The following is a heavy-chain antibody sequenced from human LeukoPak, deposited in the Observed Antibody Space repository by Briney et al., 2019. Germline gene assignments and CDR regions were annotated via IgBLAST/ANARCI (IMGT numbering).Heavy chain of an antibody. CDR1: GFTISSYA. D-gene: IGHD4-17*01. V-gene: IGHV3-23*01. J-gene: IGHJ5*02. CDR2: ISGSGGST. CDR3: AKGFFVGTLTKNWFDP. Sequence: HAGGSLRLSCAASGFTISSYAMGWARQAPGKGLEWVSAISGSGGSTYYADSLKGRFTISRDNSKNTVYLQMNSLRAEDTAEYYCAKGFFVGTLTKNWFDPWGQGTLVTVSS.